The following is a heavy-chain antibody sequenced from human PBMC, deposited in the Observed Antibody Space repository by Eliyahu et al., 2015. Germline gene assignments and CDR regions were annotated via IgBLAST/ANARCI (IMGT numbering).Heavy chain of an antibody. CDR2: IDHTGST. V-gene: IGHV4-34*02. D-gene: IGHD3-10*01. Sequence: QVQLQQWGAGLVKPSETLSLTCVVYNGTFSGYYWSWIRQPPGKGLEWIGEIDHTGSTNYSPSLKGRATISLDTSSNQFSLKLTSVSAADTAVYYCVREGGRGTMIRGLFGHWGQGTLVAVSS. J-gene: IGHJ5*02. CDR3: VREGGRGTMIRGLFGH. CDR1: NGTFSGYY.